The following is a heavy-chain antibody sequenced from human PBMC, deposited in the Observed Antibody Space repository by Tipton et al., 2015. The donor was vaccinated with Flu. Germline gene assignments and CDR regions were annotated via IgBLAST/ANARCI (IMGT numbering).Heavy chain of an antibody. CDR1: GGSTTSSGYH. Sequence: TLSLTCTVSGGSTTSSGYHWAWIRQPPGKGLEWIGSVYFTGDTFYNPSLKSRVTISADTSKSQFSLKLTSVTAADTAEYYCATVSSYYFFFDSWGQGTLVTVSS. CDR3: ATVSSYYFFFDS. V-gene: IGHV4-39*07. CDR2: VYFTGDT. D-gene: IGHD1-26*01. J-gene: IGHJ4*02.